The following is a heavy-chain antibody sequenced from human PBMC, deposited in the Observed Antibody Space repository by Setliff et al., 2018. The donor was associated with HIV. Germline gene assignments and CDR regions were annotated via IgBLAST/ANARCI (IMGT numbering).Heavy chain of an antibody. CDR1: GGSFSGFY. CDR3: ARSPLWSGYEGEAFDI. J-gene: IGHJ3*02. V-gene: IGHV4-34*10. D-gene: IGHD3-3*01. Sequence: SETLSLTCAIYGGSFSGFYWTWIRQPPGKALEWIGEINDSGITKYNTSLKSRVTMSVDTSKNQFSLKLSSVTAADTAVYYCARSPLWSGYEGEAFDIWGQGTMVTVSS. CDR2: INDSGIT.